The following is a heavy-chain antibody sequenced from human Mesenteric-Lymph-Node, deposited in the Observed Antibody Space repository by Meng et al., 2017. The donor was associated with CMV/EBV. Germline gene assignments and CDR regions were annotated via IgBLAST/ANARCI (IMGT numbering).Heavy chain of an antibody. D-gene: IGHD2-2*02. J-gene: IGHJ3*02. CDR2: ISYDGSNK. CDR3: ARTQHQLLYEAFDI. V-gene: IGHV3-30-3*01. CDR1: GFTFSSYA. Sequence: GGSLRLSCAASGFTFSSYAMHWVRQAPGKGLEWVAVISYDGSNKYYADSVKGRFTISRDNSKNTLYLQMNSLRAEDTAVYYCARTQHQLLYEAFDIWGQGTMVTVSS.